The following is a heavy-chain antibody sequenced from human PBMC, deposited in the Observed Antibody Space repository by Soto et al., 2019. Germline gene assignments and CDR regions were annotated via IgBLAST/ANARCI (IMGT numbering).Heavy chain of an antibody. D-gene: IGHD3-10*01. V-gene: IGHV3-15*07. J-gene: IGHJ4*01. CDR1: GFPFSNAW. CDR3: TTDSRTTMPEVRFDY. CDR2: VKSKTDGGSA. Sequence: EVQLVEAGGGLVEPGGSLRLSCAASGFPFSNAWINWVRQTPGTGLQWAGRVKSKTDGGSADYAAPVKGRFAVSRDDSKNIVYLQMNSVKIEDTGVYSCTTDSRTTMPEVRFDYWGHGTLVTVSS.